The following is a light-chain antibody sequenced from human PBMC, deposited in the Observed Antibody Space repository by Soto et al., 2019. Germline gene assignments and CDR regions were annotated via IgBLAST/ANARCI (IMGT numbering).Light chain of an antibody. J-gene: IGKJ5*01. CDR1: QSVGSR. CDR3: QQRSNWPSSIT. CDR2: GAS. V-gene: IGKV3D-20*02. Sequence: EIVLTQSPCTLSLSPVYXXTLSFWAIQSVGSRLAWYQQKPGQAPRLLISGASSRATGIPDRFSGSGSATDFTLTISRLEPEDFALYYCQQRSNWPSSITFGQGTRLEI.